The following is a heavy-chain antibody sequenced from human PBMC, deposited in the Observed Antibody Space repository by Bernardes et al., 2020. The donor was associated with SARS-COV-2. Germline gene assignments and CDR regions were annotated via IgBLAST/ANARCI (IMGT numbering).Heavy chain of an antibody. J-gene: IGHJ4*02. CDR3: ARDEHGDYFFDY. CDR2: ISGSGGST. V-gene: IGHV3-23*01. CDR1: GFTFSSYA. Sequence: GGSLRLSCAASGFTFSSYAMSWVRQAPGKGLEWVSAISGSGGSTYYADSVKGRFTISRDNSKNSLYLQMYNLRAEDTAVYYCARDEHGDYFFDYWGQGTLVTVSS. D-gene: IGHD4-17*01.